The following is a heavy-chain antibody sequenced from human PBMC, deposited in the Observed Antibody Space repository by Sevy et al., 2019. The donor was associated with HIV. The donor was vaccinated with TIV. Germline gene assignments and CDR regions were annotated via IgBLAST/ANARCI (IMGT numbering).Heavy chain of an antibody. Sequence: ASVKVSCKTTGYIFSDYNMHWVRQAPGQGLEWMALSNPNSRVTIYANNFRGRVSVTRDTSMSTAYMELSGLTSDDTAVYYCVREDINAPRTLLSFDIWGQGTMVTVSS. CDR2: SNPNSRVT. J-gene: IGHJ3*02. V-gene: IGHV1-2*06. CDR3: VREDINAPRTLLSFDI. D-gene: IGHD3-3*01. CDR1: GYIFSDYN.